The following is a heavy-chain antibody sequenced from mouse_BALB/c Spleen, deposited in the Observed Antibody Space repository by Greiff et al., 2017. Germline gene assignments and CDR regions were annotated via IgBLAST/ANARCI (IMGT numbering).Heavy chain of an antibody. Sequence: EVKLEESGGGLVQPGGSLKLSCAASGFDFSRYWMSWVRQAPGKGLEWIGEINPDSSTINYTPSLKDKFIISRDNAKNTLYLQMSKVRSEDTALYYCARIYYGYAFAMDYWGQGTSVTVSS. D-gene: IGHD2-2*01. J-gene: IGHJ4*01. V-gene: IGHV4-1*02. CDR2: INPDSSTI. CDR1: GFDFSRYW. CDR3: ARIYYGYAFAMDY.